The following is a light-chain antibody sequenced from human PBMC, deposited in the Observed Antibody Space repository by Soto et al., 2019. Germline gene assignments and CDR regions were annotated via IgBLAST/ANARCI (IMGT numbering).Light chain of an antibody. CDR1: QSISSY. Sequence: DIQMTQSPSSLSASVGDRVTITCRASQSISSYLNWYQQKPGKAPKLLIYAASSLQSGVPSRFSGSGSGTDFTLTISSLQPEDFATYYWQQSYSTSFTFGPGTKVDIK. CDR3: QQSYSTSFT. J-gene: IGKJ3*01. V-gene: IGKV1-39*01. CDR2: AAS.